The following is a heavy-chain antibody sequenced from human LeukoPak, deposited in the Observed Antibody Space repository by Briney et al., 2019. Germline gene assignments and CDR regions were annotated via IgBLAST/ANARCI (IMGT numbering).Heavy chain of an antibody. Sequence: GGSLRLSCAASGLTFNSYAMSWVRQVPGKGLEWVSAISASGTNTYYADSVKGRFTISRDNSKNTLYLQVNSLRVDDTTVYYCAKGFCSGSCHGGYFDYWGQGTLVTVSS. CDR2: ISASGTNT. D-gene: IGHD2-15*01. CDR3: AKGFCSGSCHGGYFDY. J-gene: IGHJ4*02. V-gene: IGHV3-23*01. CDR1: GLTFNSYA.